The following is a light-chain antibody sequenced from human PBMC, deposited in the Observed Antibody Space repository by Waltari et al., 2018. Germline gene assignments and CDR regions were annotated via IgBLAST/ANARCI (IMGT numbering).Light chain of an antibody. CDR3: QQYYRIPLS. CDR1: LSVLYSSNNKNY. J-gene: IGKJ4*01. Sequence: DIVVTQSPEVLSVSLGERATLNCKSSLSVLYSSNNKNYVAWFQQKPGQRPRLVIYWAATRESVVPDRFSGSGSGTDCSLTIANLQAEDVAVYYCQQYYRIPLSFGGGTKVEIK. V-gene: IGKV4-1*01. CDR2: WAA.